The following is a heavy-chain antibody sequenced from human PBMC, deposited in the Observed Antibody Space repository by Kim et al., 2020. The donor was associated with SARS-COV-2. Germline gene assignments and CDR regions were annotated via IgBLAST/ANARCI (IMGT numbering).Heavy chain of an antibody. CDR2: IKQDGSEK. CDR3: ARDRTHNYGSGSLTLYYFDY. D-gene: IGHD3-10*01. CDR1: GFTFSSYW. J-gene: IGHJ4*02. V-gene: IGHV3-7*01. Sequence: GGSLRLSCAASGFTFSSYWMSWVRQAPGKGLEWVANIKQDGSEKYYVDSVKGRFTISRDNAKNSLYLQMNSLRAEDTAVYYCARDRTHNYGSGSLTLYYFDYWGQGTLVTVSS.